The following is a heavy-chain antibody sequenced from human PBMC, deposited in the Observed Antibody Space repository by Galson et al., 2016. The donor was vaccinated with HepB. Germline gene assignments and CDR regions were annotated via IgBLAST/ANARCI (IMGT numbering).Heavy chain of an antibody. V-gene: IGHV3-33*05. J-gene: IGHJ4*02. D-gene: IGHD4-17*01. CDR2: ITYGGGNK. Sequence: SLRLSCAASGFTISNNGMHWVRQAPGKGLEWVAVITYGGGNKHYADSVKGRFTISRDDSRNTLYLEINSLRAEDTAVYYCAREQGYGGYRTADFWGQGTLVTVYS. CDR1: GFTISNNG. CDR3: AREQGYGGYRTADF.